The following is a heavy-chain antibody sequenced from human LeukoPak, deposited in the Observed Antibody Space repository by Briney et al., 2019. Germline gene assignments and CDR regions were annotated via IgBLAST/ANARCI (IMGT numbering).Heavy chain of an antibody. CDR1: GGSISSSSYY. V-gene: IGHV4-39*01. CDR3: ARHLRFLEWLLFGWFDP. CDR2: IYYSGST. D-gene: IGHD3-3*01. Sequence: SETLSLTCTVSGGSISSSSYYWGWIRQPPGKGLEWIGSIYYSGSTYYNPSLKSRVTISVDTSKNQFSLKLSSVTAADTAVYYCARHLRFLEWLLFGWFDPWGREPWSPSPQ. J-gene: IGHJ5*02.